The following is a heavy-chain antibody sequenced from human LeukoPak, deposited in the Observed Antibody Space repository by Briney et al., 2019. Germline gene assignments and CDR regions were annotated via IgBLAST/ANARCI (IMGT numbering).Heavy chain of an antibody. D-gene: IGHD6-19*01. CDR1: CGSISSSSSY. V-gene: IGHV4-39*01. J-gene: IGHJ4*02. CDR2: IYYSGST. CDR3: ARHFVVGVATIGGPIAVAGTFDY. Sequence: PSETLSPTCTVACGSISSSSSYSGWIRQPPGKGLEWIGSIYYSGSTYYNPSLKSRVTISVDTSKNQFYLKLSSVTAADTAVYFCARHFVVGVATIGGPIAVAGTFDYWGQGTLVTVSS.